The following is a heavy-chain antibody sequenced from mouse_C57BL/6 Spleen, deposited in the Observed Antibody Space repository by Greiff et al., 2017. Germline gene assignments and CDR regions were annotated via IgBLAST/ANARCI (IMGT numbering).Heavy chain of an antibody. Sequence: QVQLQQPGAELVKPGASVTLSCKASGYTFTSYWMHWVKQRPGQGLEWIGMIHPNSGSTNYNEKFKSKATLTVDKSSSTAYMQLSSLTSEDSAVYYCARPIDGSSSFAYWGQGTLVTVSA. V-gene: IGHV1-64*01. J-gene: IGHJ3*01. CDR3: ARPIDGSSSFAY. CDR1: GYTFTSYW. D-gene: IGHD1-1*01. CDR2: IHPNSGST.